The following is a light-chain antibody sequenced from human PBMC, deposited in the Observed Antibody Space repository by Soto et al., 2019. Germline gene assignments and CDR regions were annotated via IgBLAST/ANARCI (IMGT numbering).Light chain of an antibody. CDR1: QSISYY. Sequence: DIQMTQSPSSLSASVGDRVTITCRASQSISYYLNWYQQKPGKAPNLLIYAASSLQSGVPSRFSGSGSETDFTLTISSLEPEDFATYYCQQTYSTPRTFGPGAKLEIK. CDR2: AAS. CDR3: QQTYSTPRT. J-gene: IGKJ2*01. V-gene: IGKV1-39*01.